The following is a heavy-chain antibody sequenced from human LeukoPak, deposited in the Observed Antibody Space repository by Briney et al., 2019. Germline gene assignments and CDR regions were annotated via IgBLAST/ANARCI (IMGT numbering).Heavy chain of an antibody. CDR3: ARDGEYYDILTGYYYFDY. CDR1: GGTFSSYA. CDR2: IILIFGTA. Sequence: ASVKVSCKASGGTFSSYAISWVRQAPGQGLEWMGGIILIFGTANYAQKFQGRVTITADESTSTAYMELSSLRSEDTAVYYCARDGEYYDILTGYYYFDYWGQGTLVTVSS. J-gene: IGHJ4*02. V-gene: IGHV1-69*13. D-gene: IGHD3-9*01.